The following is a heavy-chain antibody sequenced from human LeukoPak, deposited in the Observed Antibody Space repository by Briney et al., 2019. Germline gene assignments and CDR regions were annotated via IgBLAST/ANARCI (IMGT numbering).Heavy chain of an antibody. J-gene: IGHJ6*03. CDR1: GYSISSGYY. CDR3: ARAQGRAGTYYMDV. V-gene: IGHV4-38-2*02. CDR2: IYHSGST. Sequence: KPSETLSLTCTVSGYSISSGYYWGWIRQPPGKGLEWIGSIYHSGSTYYNPSLKSRVTISVDTSKNQFSLKLSSVTAADTAVYYCARAQGRAGTYYMDVWGKGTTVTVSS. D-gene: IGHD6-13*01.